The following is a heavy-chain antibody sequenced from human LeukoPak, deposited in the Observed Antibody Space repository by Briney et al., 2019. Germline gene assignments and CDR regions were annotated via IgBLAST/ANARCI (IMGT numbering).Heavy chain of an antibody. Sequence: SVKVSCKASGGTFSSYAISWVRQAPGQGLEWMGRIIPILGIANYAQKFQGRVTITADKSTSTAYMELSSLRSEDTAVYYCARVAPPGYSSGWYAGAFDIWGQGTMVTVSS. CDR1: GGTFSSYA. CDR2: IIPILGIA. D-gene: IGHD6-19*01. V-gene: IGHV1-69*04. CDR3: ARVAPPGYSSGWYAGAFDI. J-gene: IGHJ3*02.